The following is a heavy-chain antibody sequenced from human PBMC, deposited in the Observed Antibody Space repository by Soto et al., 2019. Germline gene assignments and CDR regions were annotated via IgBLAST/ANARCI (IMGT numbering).Heavy chain of an antibody. CDR3: AKDLRTTISDYGMDV. D-gene: IGHD2-21*01. V-gene: IGHV3-30*18. CDR1: GFTFGSHG. J-gene: IGHJ6*02. Sequence: QMQLVESGGGVVQPGGSLRLTCVASGFTFGSHGMHWVRQAPGKGLEWVAVISYDETNEYYVDSVKGRFTISRDNSKSTLYLQMNRLRPEDTAVYKCAKDLRTTISDYGMDVWGQGTTVTVSS. CDR2: ISYDETNE.